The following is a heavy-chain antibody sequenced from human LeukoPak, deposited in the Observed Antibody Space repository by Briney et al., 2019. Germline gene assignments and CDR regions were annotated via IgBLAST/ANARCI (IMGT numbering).Heavy chain of an antibody. CDR2: IYYTGST. J-gene: IGHJ4*02. CDR1: GGSIRSISNY. V-gene: IGHV4-39*07. Sequence: SETLSLTCTVSGGSIRSISNYWGWIRQPPGKGLEWIGNIYYTGSTYQNPSLKSRVTVSLDMSKNQFSLELSSVTAADTAVYHCARSWGYDFWSGNLLDYWGQGILVTVSS. CDR3: ARSWGYDFWSGNLLDY. D-gene: IGHD3-3*01.